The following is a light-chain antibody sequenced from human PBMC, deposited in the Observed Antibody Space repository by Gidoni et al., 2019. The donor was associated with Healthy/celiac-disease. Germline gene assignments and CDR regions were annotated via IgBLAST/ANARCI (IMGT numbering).Light chain of an antibody. CDR1: SSDVGGYNY. Sequence: SALTQPASVSGSPGQSITLSCTGTSSDVGGYNYVSWYQQHPGKAPKLMIYDVSTRPSGVSNRFSGSKSGNTASLTISGLQAEDEADYYCSSYTSSSTLVFGGGTKLTVL. CDR3: SSYTSSSTLV. J-gene: IGLJ2*01. CDR2: DVS. V-gene: IGLV2-14*03.